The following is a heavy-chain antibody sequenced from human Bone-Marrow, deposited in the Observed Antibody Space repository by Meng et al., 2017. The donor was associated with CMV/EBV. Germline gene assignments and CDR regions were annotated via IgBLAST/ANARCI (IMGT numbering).Heavy chain of an antibody. J-gene: IGHJ6*02. D-gene: IGHD6-19*01. CDR1: GFTFSSYW. CDR2: IKQDGSEK. Sequence: GESLKISCAASGFTFSSYWMSWVRQAPGKGLEWVANIKQDGSEKYYVDSVKGRFTISRDNAKNSLYLQMNSLRAEDTAVYYCAKEGSGWYYGVDVWGQGTTVTVSS. V-gene: IGHV3-7*01. CDR3: AKEGSGWYYGVDV.